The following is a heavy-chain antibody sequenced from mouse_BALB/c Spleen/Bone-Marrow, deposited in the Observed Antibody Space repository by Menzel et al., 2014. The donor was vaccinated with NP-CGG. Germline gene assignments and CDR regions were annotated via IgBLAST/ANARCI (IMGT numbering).Heavy chain of an antibody. CDR2: ISSGGSYT. CDR3: ARDGYGSSD. V-gene: IGHV5-9-4*01. D-gene: IGHD1-1*01. J-gene: IGHJ3*01. CDR1: GFTFSTYA. Sequence: DVKLVESGGALVKPGGSLKLSCAASGFTFSTYAMSWVRQSPEKRLEWVAEISSGGSYTYYPDTVTGRFTISRDNANNTLYLEMSSLRSEDTAMYYCARDGYGSSDWGQGTLVTVSA.